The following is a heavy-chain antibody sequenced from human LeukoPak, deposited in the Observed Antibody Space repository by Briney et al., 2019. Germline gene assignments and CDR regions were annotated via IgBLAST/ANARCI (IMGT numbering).Heavy chain of an antibody. CDR2: IYYSGNT. CDR3: ARGGSRDGYNRPLDY. CDR1: GVSISSYY. Sequence: SETLSLTCTVSGVSISSYYWSWIRQPPGKGLEWIGYIYYSGNTNYSPSLKSRVTTSVDTSKNQFSLKLSSVTAANTAVYYCARGGSRDGYNRPLDYWGQGTLVTVSS. V-gene: IGHV4-59*01. D-gene: IGHD5-24*01. J-gene: IGHJ4*02.